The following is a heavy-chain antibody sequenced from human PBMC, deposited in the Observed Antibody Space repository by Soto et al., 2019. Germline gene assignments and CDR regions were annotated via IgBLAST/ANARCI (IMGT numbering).Heavy chain of an antibody. D-gene: IGHD3-22*01. CDR2: IIPMFGTA. CDR1: GGTFSRYS. CDR3: ARDGTLYDSSGYYYLY. Sequence: SANVSCKSSGGTFSRYSINWVRQAPGQGLEWMGGIIPMFGTANYAQKFQGRVTITADESTNTGYMELRSLISEDTAVYYCARDGTLYDSSGYYYLYWGQGTLVTVSS. V-gene: IGHV1-69*13. J-gene: IGHJ4*02.